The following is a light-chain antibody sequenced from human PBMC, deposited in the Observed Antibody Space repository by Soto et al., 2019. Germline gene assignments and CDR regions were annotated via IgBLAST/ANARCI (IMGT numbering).Light chain of an antibody. CDR2: GAS. J-gene: IGKJ5*01. Sequence: EIVMTQSPATLSVSPWERATLSCRASQSISSNLAWYQQKPGQAPRLLIYGASTRATGIPARFSGSGSGTEFTLTISSLQSEDFAVYYCRQYNNWPSITFGQGTRLEIK. CDR1: QSISSN. CDR3: RQYNNWPSIT. V-gene: IGKV3D-15*01.